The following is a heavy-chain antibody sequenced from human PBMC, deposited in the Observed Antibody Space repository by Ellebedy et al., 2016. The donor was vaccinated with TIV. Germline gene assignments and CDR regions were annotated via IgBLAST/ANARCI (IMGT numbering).Heavy chain of an antibody. CDR3: ASEPPYFYGSSIYLKDF. V-gene: IGHV4-39*07. D-gene: IGHD3-10*01. CDR2: IYYSVIT. Sequence: MPSETLSLTCSVPGGSISATNSHWDWIRQPPGKGLEWIGTIYYSVITMYNPSLNSRVTISTDISKNQFSLILSSVTAADTAVYYCASEPPYFYGSSIYLKDFWGQGTLVTVSP. J-gene: IGHJ4*02. CDR1: GGSISATNSH.